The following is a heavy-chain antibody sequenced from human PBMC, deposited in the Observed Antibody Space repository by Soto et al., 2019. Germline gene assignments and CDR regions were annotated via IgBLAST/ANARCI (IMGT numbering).Heavy chain of an antibody. J-gene: IGHJ3*02. CDR3: ARGLRFLEWLLNRDFAFDI. CDR2: IKQDGSEK. CDR1: GFTFSSYW. D-gene: IGHD3-3*01. V-gene: IGHV3-7*04. Sequence: PGGSLRLSCAASGFTFSSYWMSWVRQAPGKGLEWVANIKQDGSEKYYVDSVKGRFTISRDNAKNSLYLQMNSLRAEDTAVYYCARGLRFLEWLLNRDFAFDIWGQGTMVTVSS.